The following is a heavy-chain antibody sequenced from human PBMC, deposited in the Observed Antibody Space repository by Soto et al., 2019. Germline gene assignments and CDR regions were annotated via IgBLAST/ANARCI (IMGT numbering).Heavy chain of an antibody. CDR1: GFIFSTYS. D-gene: IGHD6-19*01. Sequence: EVQLVESGGGLVKPGGSLRLSCSASGFIFSTYSMQWVRQAPGKGLEWVSSIGTSADNTFYADSVKGRFTISRDNANNSLFLQLNSLRAEDTAMYYCTRAVDGSGWDSDNWGQGTLVTVSS. CDR3: TRAVDGSGWDSDN. V-gene: IGHV3-21*01. J-gene: IGHJ4*02. CDR2: IGTSADNT.